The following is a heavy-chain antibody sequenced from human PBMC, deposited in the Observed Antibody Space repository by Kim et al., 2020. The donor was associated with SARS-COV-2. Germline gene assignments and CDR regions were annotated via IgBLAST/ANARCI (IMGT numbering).Heavy chain of an antibody. V-gene: IGHV1-46*01. D-gene: IGHD1-7*01. CDR3: ARGGGYNWNFFDY. Sequence: YAQKFQGRVTMTRDTSTSTVYMELSSLRSEDTAVYYCARGGGYNWNFFDYWGQGTLVTVSS. J-gene: IGHJ4*02.